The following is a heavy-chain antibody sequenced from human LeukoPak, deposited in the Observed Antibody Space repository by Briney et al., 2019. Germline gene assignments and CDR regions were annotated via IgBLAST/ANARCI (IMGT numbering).Heavy chain of an antibody. CDR2: ISYDGSNK. CDR1: GFTFSSYS. J-gene: IGHJ4*02. CDR3: ARDPSYGSGSHFDY. D-gene: IGHD3-10*01. V-gene: IGHV3-30*03. Sequence: GGSLRLSCAASGFTFSSYSINWVRQAPGKGLEWVAVISYDGSNKYYADSVKGRFTISRDNSKNTLYLQMNSLRAEDTAVYYCARDPSYGSGSHFDYWGQGTLVTVSS.